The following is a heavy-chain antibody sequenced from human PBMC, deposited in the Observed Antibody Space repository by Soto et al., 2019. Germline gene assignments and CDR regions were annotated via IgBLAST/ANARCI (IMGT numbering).Heavy chain of an antibody. CDR2: ISYDGSNK. CDR3: AKSLEGYCSSTSCPRYYYYGMDV. Sequence: GGSLRLSCAASGFTFSSYGMHWVRQAPGKGLEWVAVISYDGSNKYYADSVKGRFTISRDNSKNTLYLQMNSLRAEDTAVYYCAKSLEGYCSSTSCPRYYYYGMDVWGQGTTVTVSS. V-gene: IGHV3-30*18. CDR1: GFTFSSYG. D-gene: IGHD2-2*01. J-gene: IGHJ6*02.